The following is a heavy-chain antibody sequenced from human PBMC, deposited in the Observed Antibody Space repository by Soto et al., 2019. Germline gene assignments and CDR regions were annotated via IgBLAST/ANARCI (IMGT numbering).Heavy chain of an antibody. V-gene: IGHV3-13*04. J-gene: IGHJ6*02. Sequence: EVQLVESGGGLVQPGGSLRLSCAASGFTFSSYDMHWVRQATGKGLEWVSAIGTAGDTYYPGSVKGRLTISRENAKNSLYLQMNSLRAGDTAVYYCARTANYYYGMDVWGQGTTVTVSS. CDR1: GFTFSSYD. CDR3: ARTANYYYGMDV. CDR2: IGTAGDT.